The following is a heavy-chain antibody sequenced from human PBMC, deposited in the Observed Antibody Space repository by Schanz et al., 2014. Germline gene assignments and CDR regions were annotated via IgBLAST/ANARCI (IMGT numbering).Heavy chain of an antibody. J-gene: IGHJ6*02. CDR1: GYTFTSHG. CDR3: ARVQDDILTGSEYYYGMDV. V-gene: IGHV1-18*01. CDR2: ITAYNGDT. D-gene: IGHD3-9*01. Sequence: QVLQVQSGSELKKPGTSVKVSCKASGYTFTSHGISWVRQAPGQGLEWMGWITAYNGDTNYIQKLQGRVTMTTDTSTSTAYMELRSLRSDDTAVYYCARVQDDILTGSEYYYGMDVWGQGTTVTVSS.